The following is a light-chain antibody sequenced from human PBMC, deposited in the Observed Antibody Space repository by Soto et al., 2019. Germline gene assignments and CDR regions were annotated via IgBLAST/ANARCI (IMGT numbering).Light chain of an antibody. J-gene: IGLJ1*01. Sequence: QSVLSQPPSASGTPGQRVTISFSGSGSNIGSNTVSWYQQFPGTAPKLLIYFNIQRPSGVPDRFSGSKSGTSASLAISGLQSEDEADYYCAAWDDSLNGYVFGTGTKVTVL. CDR2: FNI. CDR3: AAWDDSLNGYV. V-gene: IGLV1-44*01. CDR1: GSNIGSNT.